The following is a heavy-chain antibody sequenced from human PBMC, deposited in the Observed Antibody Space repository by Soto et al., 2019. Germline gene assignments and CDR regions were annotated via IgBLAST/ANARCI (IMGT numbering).Heavy chain of an antibody. V-gene: IGHV3-49*03. CDR1: GFTLGDYA. J-gene: IGHJ4*02. Sequence: GGSLRLSCTASGFTLGDYAMSWFRQAPGKGLEWVGFIRSKAYGGTTEYDASVKGRFTISRDDSKSITYLQMNSLKTEDTAVYYCTRDQSVAGIAAAGRIYWGQGTLVTVSS. D-gene: IGHD6-13*01. CDR3: TRDQSVAGIAAAGRIY. CDR2: IRSKAYGGTT.